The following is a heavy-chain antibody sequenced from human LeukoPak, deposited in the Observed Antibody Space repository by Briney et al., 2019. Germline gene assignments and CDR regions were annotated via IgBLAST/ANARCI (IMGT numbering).Heavy chain of an antibody. CDR1: GYSISSGYY. Sequence: SETLSLTCTVSGYSISSGYYWGWIRQPPGKGLECIGTMYHSGSTFYNPSLKSRVTISVDTSKNQFSLKLTSMTAADTAVYCCARAMNRSGDYLGFDPWGQGTLVTVSS. CDR3: ARAMNRSGDYLGFDP. D-gene: IGHD3-3*01. J-gene: IGHJ5*02. CDR2: MYHSGST. V-gene: IGHV4-38-2*02.